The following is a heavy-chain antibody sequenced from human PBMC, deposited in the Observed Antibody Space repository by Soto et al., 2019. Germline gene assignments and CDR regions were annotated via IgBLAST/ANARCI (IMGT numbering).Heavy chain of an antibody. V-gene: IGHV1-2*02. Sequence: ASVKVSCKASGYTFTGYYMHWVRQAPGQGLEWMGWINPNSGGTNYAQKFQGRVTMTRDTSISTAYMELSRLRSDDTAVYYCARALSSSQPGGFDPWGQGTLVTVSS. CDR2: INPNSGGT. CDR3: ARALSSSQPGGFDP. D-gene: IGHD6-13*01. J-gene: IGHJ5*02. CDR1: GYTFTGYY.